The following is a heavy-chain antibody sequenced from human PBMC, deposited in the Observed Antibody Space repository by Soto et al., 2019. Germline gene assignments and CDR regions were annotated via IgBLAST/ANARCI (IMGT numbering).Heavy chain of an antibody. V-gene: IGHV1-3*01. CDR3: ARVNAEFDY. J-gene: IGHJ4*02. CDR2: ISAGNGNT. Sequence: VQLVQTGAEVKKPGASVNVSCKASGYTFTTYAMHWVRQAPGQRLEWMGWISAGNGNTKYSQKLQGRVTITRDTSESKAYMELSRLRSGDTVVYYCARVNAEFDYWGQGTRVTVSS. CDR1: GYTFTTYA. D-gene: IGHD3-22*01.